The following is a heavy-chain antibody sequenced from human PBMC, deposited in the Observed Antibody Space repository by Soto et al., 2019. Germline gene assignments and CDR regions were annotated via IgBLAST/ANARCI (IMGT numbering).Heavy chain of an antibody. Sequence: SVKVSGKASGGTFRRNAISWVRQAPGQGLEWMGGIIPFFHAPNYAQKFQGRVTTSVVECTSIVFTEMGSMRFEDTAVYYWARSRAAAPPRGGIDVWGQGTTVTVSS. CDR1: GGTFRRNA. J-gene: IGHJ6*02. V-gene: IGHV1-69*13. CDR3: ARSRAAAPPRGGIDV. CDR2: IIPFFHAP. D-gene: IGHD6-13*01.